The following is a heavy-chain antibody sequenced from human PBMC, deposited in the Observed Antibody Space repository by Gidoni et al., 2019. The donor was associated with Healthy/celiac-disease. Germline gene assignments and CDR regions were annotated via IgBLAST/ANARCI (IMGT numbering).Heavy chain of an antibody. CDR2: ISWNSGSI. CDR1: GFTFDAYA. D-gene: IGHD5-18*01. V-gene: IGHV3-9*01. J-gene: IGHJ3*02. CDR3: AKAIFPDTATDAFDI. Sequence: EVQLVESGGGLVQPGRSLRLSCAASGFTFDAYAMHWVRQAPGKGLEWVSGISWNSGSIGYADSVKGRFTISRDNAKNSLYLQMNSLRAEDTALYHCAKAIFPDTATDAFDIWGQGTMVTVSS.